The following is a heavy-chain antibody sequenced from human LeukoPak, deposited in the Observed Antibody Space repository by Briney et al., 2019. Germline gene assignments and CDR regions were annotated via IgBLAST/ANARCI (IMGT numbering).Heavy chain of an antibody. V-gene: IGHV3-23*01. J-gene: IGHJ6*02. Sequence: PSETLSLTCTVSGGSISSYYWSWVRQAPGKGLEWVSAISGSGGSTYYADSVKGRFTISRDNSKNTLYLQMNSLRAEDTAVYYCAKSHAYYYYGMDVWGQGTTVTVSS. CDR2: ISGSGGST. CDR1: GGSISSYY. CDR3: AKSHAYYYYGMDV.